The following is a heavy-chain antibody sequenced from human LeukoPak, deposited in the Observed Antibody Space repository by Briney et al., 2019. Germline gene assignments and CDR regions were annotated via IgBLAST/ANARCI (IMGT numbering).Heavy chain of an antibody. CDR1: GGSISSYY. CDR3: ARVPNYYDSSGYRRNIYFDY. J-gene: IGHJ4*02. Sequence: SETLSLTCTVSGGSISSYYWSWIRQPPGKGLEWIGYISYSGSTNYNPSLKSRVTISVDMSKNQFSLKLSSVTAADTAVYYCARVPNYYDSSGYRRNIYFDYWGQGTVVTVSS. V-gene: IGHV4-59*01. D-gene: IGHD3-22*01. CDR2: ISYSGST.